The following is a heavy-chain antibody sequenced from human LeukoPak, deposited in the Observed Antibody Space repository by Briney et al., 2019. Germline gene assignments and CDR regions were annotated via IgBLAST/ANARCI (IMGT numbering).Heavy chain of an antibody. CDR1: GYTFTDYY. CDR2: VDPEDGET. Sequence: GASVKVSCKVSGYTFTDYYMHWVQQAPGKGLEWMGLVDPEDGETIYAEKFQGRFTITADTSTDTAYMELSSLRSEDTAVYYCATDDYSGLLDYWGQGTLVTVSS. D-gene: IGHD4-11*01. CDR3: ATDDYSGLLDY. J-gene: IGHJ4*02. V-gene: IGHV1-69-2*01.